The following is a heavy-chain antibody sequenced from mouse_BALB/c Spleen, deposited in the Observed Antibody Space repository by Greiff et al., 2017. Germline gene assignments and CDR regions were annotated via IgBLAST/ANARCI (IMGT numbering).Heavy chain of an antibody. D-gene: IGHD6-1*01. CDR2: IDPETGGT. CDR3: TRPLYAMDY. Sequence: QVQLQQSGAELVKPGASVKMSCKASGYTFTSYNMHWVKQTPVHGLEWIGAIDPETGGTAYNQKFKGKATLTADKSSSTAYMELRSLTSEDSAVYYCTRPLYAMDYWGQGTSVTVSS. J-gene: IGHJ4*01. V-gene: IGHV1-15*01. CDR1: GYTFTSYN.